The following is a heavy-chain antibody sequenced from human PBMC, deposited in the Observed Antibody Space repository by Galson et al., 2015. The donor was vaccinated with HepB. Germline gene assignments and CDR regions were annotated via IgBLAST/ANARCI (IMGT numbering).Heavy chain of an antibody. D-gene: IGHD6-19*01. V-gene: IGHV3-30*18. CDR3: AKDGQGASSGWFPYFCDY. CDR1: GSPFRSYG. CDR2: ISYDGSHK. J-gene: IGHJ4*02. Sequence: SLRLSCAASGSPFRSYGLHWVRQAPGKGLEWVAVISYDGSHKYFADSVKGRSTLSRYKSQNTLYLQMNSLRAEDTAVSYCAKDGQGASSGWFPYFCDYWGQGALVTVS.